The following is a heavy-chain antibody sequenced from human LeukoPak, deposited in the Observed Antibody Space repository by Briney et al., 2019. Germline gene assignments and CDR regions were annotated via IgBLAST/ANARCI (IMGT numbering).Heavy chain of an antibody. J-gene: IGHJ4*02. CDR3: AHLYDNGLGDY. CDR2: IYWDDDK. Sequence: ESGPTLVNPTPSLTLTCTFSGCSRSTRGVGVGWIRHPPGKALEFVVLIYWDDDKRYSPSLKSRLTITKDTSKNQVVLTMANMDPVDTATYYCAHLYDNGLGDYWGQGALVTVSS. CDR1: GCSRSTRGVG. D-gene: IGHD2-8*01. V-gene: IGHV2-5*02.